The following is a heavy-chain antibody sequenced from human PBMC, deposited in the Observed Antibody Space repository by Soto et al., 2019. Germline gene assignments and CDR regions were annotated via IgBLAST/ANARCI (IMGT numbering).Heavy chain of an antibody. CDR2: IIPIFGTA. J-gene: IGHJ6*02. Sequence: QVQLVQSGAEVKKPGSSVKVSCKASGGTFSSYAISWVRQAPGQGLEWMGGIIPIFGTANYAQKFQGGVTITADESTSTAYMALSSLRSEDTAVYYCARDLWEPGRYYYYYGMDVCGQGTTVTVSS. CDR1: GGTFSSYA. V-gene: IGHV1-69*12. D-gene: IGHD1-26*01. CDR3: ARDLWEPGRYYYYYGMDV.